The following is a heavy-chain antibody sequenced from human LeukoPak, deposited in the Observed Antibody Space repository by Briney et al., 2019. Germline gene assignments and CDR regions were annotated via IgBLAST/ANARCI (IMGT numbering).Heavy chain of an antibody. CDR2: INPNSGGT. J-gene: IGHJ6*02. CDR3: ARDYDYVWGSYRLSYYYGMDV. CDR1: GYTFTTYG. V-gene: IGHV1-2*02. Sequence: ASVKVSCKASGYTFTTYGISWVRQAPGQGLEWMGWINPNSGGTNYAQKFQGRVTMTRDTSISTAYMELSRLRSDDTAVYYCARDYDYVWGSYRLSYYYGMDVWGQGTTVTVSS. D-gene: IGHD3-16*02.